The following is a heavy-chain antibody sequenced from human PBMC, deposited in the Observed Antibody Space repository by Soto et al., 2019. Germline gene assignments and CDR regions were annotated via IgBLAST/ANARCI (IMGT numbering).Heavy chain of an antibody. CDR3: AKDLVEYSSSAGMDV. CDR2: ISGSGGST. J-gene: IGHJ6*02. CDR1: GFTFSSYS. D-gene: IGHD6-6*01. Sequence: XGSLRLTCAASGFTFSSYSMSWVRQAPGKGLEWVSAISGSGGSTYYADSVKGRFTISRDNSKNTLYLQMNRLRAEDTAVYYCAKDLVEYSSSAGMDVWGQGTTVTVSS. V-gene: IGHV3-23*01.